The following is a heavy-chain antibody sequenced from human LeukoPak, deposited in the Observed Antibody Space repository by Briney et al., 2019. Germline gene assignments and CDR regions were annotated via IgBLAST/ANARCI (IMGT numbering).Heavy chain of an antibody. D-gene: IGHD6-13*01. CDR1: GGTFSSYA. V-gene: IGHV1-69*04. CDR2: IIPILGIA. CDR3: ARSHYSSSWGSWFDP. Sequence: SVKVSCKASGGTFSSYAISWVRQAPGQGLEWMGRIIPILGIANYAQKFQGRVTITADKSTSTAYMELSSLRSEDTAVYYCARSHYSSSWGSWFDPWGQGTLVTVSS. J-gene: IGHJ5*02.